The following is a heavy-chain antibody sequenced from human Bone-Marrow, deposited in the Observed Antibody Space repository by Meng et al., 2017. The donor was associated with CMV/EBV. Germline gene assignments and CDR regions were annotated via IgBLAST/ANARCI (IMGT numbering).Heavy chain of an antibody. J-gene: IGHJ4*02. CDR3: ARDGAIAAAGTGDY. CDR1: GFTFSGYG. V-gene: IGHV3-30*02. D-gene: IGHD6-13*01. Sequence: GESLKISCVTSGFTFSGYGMHWVRQAPGKRLEWVAFIRFDGTNTYYSDSVKGRFTISRDNSNNTLYVQMNSLRTEDTALYYCARDGAIAAAGTGDYWGQGSLVTVSS. CDR2: IRFDGTNT.